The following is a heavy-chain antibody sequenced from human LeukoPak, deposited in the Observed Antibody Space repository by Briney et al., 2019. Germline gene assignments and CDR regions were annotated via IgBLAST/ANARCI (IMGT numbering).Heavy chain of an antibody. Sequence: SETLSLTCAVYGGSFSGYYWSWIRQPPGKGLEWIGEINHSGSTNYNPSLKSRVTISVDTSKNQFSLKLSSVTAADTAVYYCARHSPHIVVVTATGFDYWGQGTLVTVSS. CDR2: INHSGST. J-gene: IGHJ4*02. CDR1: GGSFSGYY. V-gene: IGHV4-34*01. D-gene: IGHD2-21*02. CDR3: ARHSPHIVVVTATGFDY.